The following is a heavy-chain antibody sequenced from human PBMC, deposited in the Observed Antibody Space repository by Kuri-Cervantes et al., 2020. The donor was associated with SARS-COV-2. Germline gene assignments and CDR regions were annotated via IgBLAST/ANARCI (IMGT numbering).Heavy chain of an antibody. CDR2: VFYSGTT. CDR3: VRDHDYGSRNKFDF. Sequence: SETLSLTCTVSHEPLYSSSYFWGWIRQSPGKGLEWIGSVFYSGTTYYNPSLQSRVTVSVDLSKSQFSLSLQSVTAADTAVYYCVRDHDYGSRNKFDFWGPGALVTVSS. J-gene: IGHJ4*02. D-gene: IGHD6-13*01. V-gene: IGHV4-39*02. CDR1: HEPLYSSSYF.